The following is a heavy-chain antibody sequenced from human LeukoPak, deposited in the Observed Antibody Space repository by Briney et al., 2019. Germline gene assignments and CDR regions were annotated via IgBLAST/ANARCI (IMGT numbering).Heavy chain of an antibody. CDR3: ARLGGENF. Sequence: SETLSLTCTVSGGSISSYYWSWIRQPPGKGLEWIGYISHSGTTDYNPSLRSRVTISGDTSKNQFSLNLSSVTAADTAVYYCARLGGENFWGQGTLVTVSS. CDR2: ISHSGTT. D-gene: IGHD3-10*01. V-gene: IGHV4-59*12. CDR1: GGSISSYY. J-gene: IGHJ4*02.